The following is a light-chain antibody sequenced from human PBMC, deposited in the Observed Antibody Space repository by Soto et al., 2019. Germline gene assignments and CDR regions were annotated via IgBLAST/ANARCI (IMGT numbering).Light chain of an antibody. J-gene: IGLJ1*01. Sequence: QSVLTQPRSVSGSPGQSVTISCTGTSIVVGGYNYVSWYQQHPGKAPKLMIYDVSKRPSGVPDRFSGSKSGNTASLTISGLQAEDEADYYCCSYAGSPYVFGTGTKVTVL. CDR2: DVS. V-gene: IGLV2-11*01. CDR3: CSYAGSPYV. CDR1: SIVVGGYNY.